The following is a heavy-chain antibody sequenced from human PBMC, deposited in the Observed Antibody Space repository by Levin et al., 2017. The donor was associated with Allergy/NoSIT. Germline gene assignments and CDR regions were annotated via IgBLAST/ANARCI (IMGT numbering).Heavy chain of an antibody. Sequence: SQTLSLTCTVSGGSISSGGSYWSWIRQHPGMGLEWIGYIWDSGNTLYNPSLESRLTMSIDTSKNQFSLKLSSVTAADTAVYFCARSWRTWLQLRGFDFWGRGPLVTVSS. CDR3: ARSWRTWLQLRGFDF. D-gene: IGHD5-24*01. CDR1: GGSISSGGSY. J-gene: IGHJ4*02. CDR2: IWDSGNT. V-gene: IGHV4-31*03.